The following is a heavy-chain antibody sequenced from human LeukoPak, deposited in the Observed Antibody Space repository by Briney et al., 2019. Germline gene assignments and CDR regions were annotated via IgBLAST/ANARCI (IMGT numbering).Heavy chain of an antibody. CDR1: GFTFSSYS. V-gene: IGHV3-21*01. CDR2: ISSSSSYI. D-gene: IGHD3-22*01. CDR3: AREDDSSGYYFDY. Sequence: GGFLTLSCAASGFTFSSYSMNWVRQAPGKGLEWVSSISSSSSYIYYADSVKGRFTISRDNAKNSLYLQMNSLRAEDTAVYYCAREDDSSGYYFDYWGQGTLVTVSS. J-gene: IGHJ4*02.